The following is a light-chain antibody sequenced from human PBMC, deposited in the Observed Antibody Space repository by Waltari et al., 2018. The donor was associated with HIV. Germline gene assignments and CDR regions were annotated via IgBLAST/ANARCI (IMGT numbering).Light chain of an antibody. CDR3: QQATNFPRT. CDR1: QNIGRS. J-gene: IGKJ2*01. V-gene: IGKV1-12*01. CDR2: EAS. Sequence: DIQMTQFPSYLSASVGGGVSINCRASQNIGRSLAWYHLKPGKPPKLLVYEASRLIDGVPARFKATGSRSDFTHDSENLHSEDFAVYVCQQATNFPRTFG.